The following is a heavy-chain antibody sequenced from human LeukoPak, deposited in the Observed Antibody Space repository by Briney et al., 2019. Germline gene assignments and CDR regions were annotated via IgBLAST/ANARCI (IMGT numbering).Heavy chain of an antibody. CDR2: IRYDGSNK. J-gene: IGHJ4*02. Sequence: GGSLRLSCAASGFTFSSYGMHWVRQAPGPGLERVAFIRYDGSNKYYADSVKGRFTISRDNSKNTLYLQMNSLRAEDTAVYYCTTHVYYYASGGFFYSDYWGRGTLVTVSS. D-gene: IGHD3-22*01. CDR1: GFTFSSYG. V-gene: IGHV3-30*02. CDR3: TTHVYYYASGGFFYSDY.